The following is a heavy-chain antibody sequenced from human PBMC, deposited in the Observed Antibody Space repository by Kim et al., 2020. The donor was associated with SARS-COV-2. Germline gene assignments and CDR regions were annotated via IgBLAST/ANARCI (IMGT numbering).Heavy chain of an antibody. CDR2: INHSGST. D-gene: IGHD2-2*03. CDR1: GGSFSGYY. Sequence: SETLSLTCAVYGGSFSGYYWSWIRQPPGKGLEWIGEINHSGSTNYNPSLKSRVTISVDTSKNQFSLKLSSVTAADTAVYYCAGRPLGVDIVVVPAGAFWFDPWGQGTLVTVSS. CDR3: AGRPLGVDIVVVPAGAFWFDP. V-gene: IGHV4-34*01. J-gene: IGHJ5*02.